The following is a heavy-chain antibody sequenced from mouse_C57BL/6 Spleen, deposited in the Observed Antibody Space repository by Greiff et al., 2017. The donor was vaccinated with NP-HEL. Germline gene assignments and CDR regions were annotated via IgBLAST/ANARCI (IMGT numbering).Heavy chain of an antibody. CDR3: ARVGWDYAMDY. Sequence: EVMLVESGGGLVKPGGSLKLSCAASGFTFSSYAMSWVRQTPEKRLEWVATISDGGSYTYYPDNVKGRFTISRDNAKNNLYLQMSHLKSEDTAMYYCARVGWDYAMDYWGQGTSVTVSS. CDR2: ISDGGSYT. J-gene: IGHJ4*01. D-gene: IGHD3-2*02. V-gene: IGHV5-4*03. CDR1: GFTFSSYA.